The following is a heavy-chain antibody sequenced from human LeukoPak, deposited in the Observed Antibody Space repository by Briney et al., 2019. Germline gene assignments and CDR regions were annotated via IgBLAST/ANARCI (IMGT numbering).Heavy chain of an antibody. D-gene: IGHD6-19*01. J-gene: IGHJ4*02. V-gene: IGHV4-59*01. Sequence: SETLSLTCTVSGGSISNYYWSWIRQPPGKGLEWIGYISYSGSTNYNPSLRSRVTISVDTSKNQFSLKLSSVTAADTAVYYCARGRAVASDYWGQGTLVTVSS. CDR2: ISYSGST. CDR3: ARGRAVASDY. CDR1: GGSISNYY.